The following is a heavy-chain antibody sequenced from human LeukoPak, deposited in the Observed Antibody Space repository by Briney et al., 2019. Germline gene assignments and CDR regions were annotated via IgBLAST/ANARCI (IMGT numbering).Heavy chain of an antibody. CDR2: IYYIGST. D-gene: IGHD4-17*01. J-gene: IGHJ4*02. V-gene: IGHV4-39*07. CDR1: SGSISSSSYY. Sequence: PSETLSLTCTVSSGSISSSSYYWGWIRQPPGKGLEWIGSIYYIGSTYYNPSLKSRLTISVDTSKNQFSLKLSSVTAADTAVYYCARLTYYGDYGEFDYWGQGTLVTVSS. CDR3: ARLTYYGDYGEFDY.